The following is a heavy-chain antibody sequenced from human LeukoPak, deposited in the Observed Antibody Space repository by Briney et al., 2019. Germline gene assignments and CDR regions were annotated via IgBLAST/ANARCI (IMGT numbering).Heavy chain of an antibody. V-gene: IGHV4-61*02. J-gene: IGHJ4*02. CDR3: AREDRYDSSGIGY. CDR1: GGSISSGSYY. D-gene: IGHD3-22*01. Sequence: SETLSLTCTVSGGSISSGSYYWSWIRQPAGKGLEWIGRIYTSGSTNYNPSLKSRVTISVDKSKNQFSLKLSSVTAADTAVYYCAREDRYDSSGIGYWGQGTLVTVSS. CDR2: IYTSGST.